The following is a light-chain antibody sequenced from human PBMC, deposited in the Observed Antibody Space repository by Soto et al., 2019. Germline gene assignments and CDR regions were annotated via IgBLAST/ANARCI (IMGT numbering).Light chain of an antibody. CDR1: QGISNY. CDR2: DAS. V-gene: IGKV1-33*01. CDR3: QQYENLPIT. Sequence: DIQMTQSPSSLSASVGDRVTITCQASQGISNYLNWYQHKPGKAPKLLIYDASKLEPGVPSRFSGSGSGTDFALTISSLQAEDIATYYCQQYENLPITFGQGTRLDIK. J-gene: IGKJ5*01.